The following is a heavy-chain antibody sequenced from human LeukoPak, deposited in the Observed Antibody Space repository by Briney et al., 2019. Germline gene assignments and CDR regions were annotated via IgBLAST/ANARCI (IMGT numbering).Heavy chain of an antibody. Sequence: ASVKVSCKASGYTFTSYGISWVRQAPGQGLEWMGWMNPNSGNTGYAQKFQGRVTMTRNTSISTAYMELSSLRSEDTAVYYCARTVAGTTWDFQHWGQGTLVTVSS. CDR2: MNPNSGNT. V-gene: IGHV1-8*02. J-gene: IGHJ1*01. CDR1: GYTFTSYG. D-gene: IGHD6-19*01. CDR3: ARTVAGTTWDFQH.